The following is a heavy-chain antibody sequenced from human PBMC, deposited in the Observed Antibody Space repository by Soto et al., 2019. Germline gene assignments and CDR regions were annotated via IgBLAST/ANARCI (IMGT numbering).Heavy chain of an antibody. CDR3: AVGIAAAGGNWFDP. V-gene: IGHV4-59*01. J-gene: IGHJ5*02. Sequence: SETLSLTCTVSGGSISSYYWSWIRQPPGKGLEWIGYIYYSGSTNYNPSLKSRVTISVDTSKNQFSLKLSSVTAADTAVYYCAVGIAAAGGNWFDPWGQGTLVTVSS. CDR1: GGSISSYY. CDR2: IYYSGST. D-gene: IGHD6-13*01.